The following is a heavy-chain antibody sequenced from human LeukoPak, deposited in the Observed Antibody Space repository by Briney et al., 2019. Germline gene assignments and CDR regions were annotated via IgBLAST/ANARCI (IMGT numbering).Heavy chain of an antibody. D-gene: IGHD6-19*01. Sequence: GGSLRLSCAASGFTFSSYAMSWVRQAPGKGLKWVSTINDNGDGTYYADSVKGRFTISRDNSYNTVSLQMNSLRAEDTAVYYCARDSILVPGTFDYWGQGTVVTVSS. CDR1: GFTFSSYA. CDR3: ARDSILVPGTFDY. V-gene: IGHV3-23*01. CDR2: INDNGDGT. J-gene: IGHJ4*02.